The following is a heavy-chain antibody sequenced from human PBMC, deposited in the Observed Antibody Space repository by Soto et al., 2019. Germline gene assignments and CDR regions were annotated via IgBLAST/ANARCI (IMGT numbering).Heavy chain of an antibody. V-gene: IGHV1-46*01. Sequence: QVQLVQSGAEVRKPGASVKVSCKASGYTFTSYYVHWVRQAPGQGLERMGSTSPSGGTTTYAQKFQGDSTMARDTSPSTDFMELRSLKSEDTAVYYCAKDYTWRGGYNYGWGDVWGQGTMVTVSS. J-gene: IGHJ3*01. D-gene: IGHD5-18*01. CDR1: GYTFTSYY. CDR2: TSPSGGTT. CDR3: AKDYTWRGGYNYGWGDV.